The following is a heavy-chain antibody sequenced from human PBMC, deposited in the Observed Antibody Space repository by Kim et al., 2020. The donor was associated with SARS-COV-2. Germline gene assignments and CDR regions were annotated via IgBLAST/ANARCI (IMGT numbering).Heavy chain of an antibody. CDR3: ARDHTENGMDV. CDR1: GGSISSGDYY. CDR2: IYYSGST. Sequence: SETLSLTCTVSGGSISSGDYYWSWIRQPPGKGLEWIGYIYYSGSTYYNPSLKSRVTISVDTSKNQFSLKLSSVTAADTAVYYCARDHTENGMDVWGQGTTVTVSS. V-gene: IGHV4-30-4*01. J-gene: IGHJ6*02. D-gene: IGHD4-17*01.